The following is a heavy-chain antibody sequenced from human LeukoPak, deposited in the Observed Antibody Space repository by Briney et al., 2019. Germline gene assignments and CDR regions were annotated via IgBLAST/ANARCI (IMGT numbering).Heavy chain of an antibody. CDR2: IYPGESDT. V-gene: IGHV5-51*01. CDR3: GRYSSDAFDI. CDR1: GYSFKRYW. D-gene: IGHD2-21*01. J-gene: IGHJ3*02. Sequence: GESLKIYLKGSGYSFKRYWMDLGRPMPGKGGEWMGIIYPGESDTRYSTSFQGQVTISADKSIRTAYLQWSSLKASDTAVYYCGRYSSDAFDICGQGTMVTVSS.